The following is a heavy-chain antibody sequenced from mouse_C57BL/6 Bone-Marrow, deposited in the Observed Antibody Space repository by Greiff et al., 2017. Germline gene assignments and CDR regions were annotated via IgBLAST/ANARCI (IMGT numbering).Heavy chain of an antibody. CDR3: ARDLGPFDY. V-gene: IGHV5-4*01. Sequence: EVMLVESGGGLVKPGGSLKLSCAASGFTFSSYAMSWVRQTPEKRLEWVATISDGGSYTYYTDNVKGRFTISRDNAKTNLYLQMSHLKSEDTAMYYCARDLGPFDYWGQGTTLTVSS. D-gene: IGHD4-1*01. CDR1: GFTFSSYA. J-gene: IGHJ2*01. CDR2: ISDGGSYT.